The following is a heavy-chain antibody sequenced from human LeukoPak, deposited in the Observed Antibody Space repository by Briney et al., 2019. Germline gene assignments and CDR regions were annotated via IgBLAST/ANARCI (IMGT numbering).Heavy chain of an antibody. CDR2: INPADGST. D-gene: IGHD3-3*01. CDR3: ASGHWSGWATDAFEI. CDR1: GYTFTSSF. J-gene: IGHJ3*02. V-gene: IGHV1-46*01. Sequence: ASVKVSCRASGYTFTSSFMHWVRQAPGHGLEWMGIINPADGSTTYAQKFQGRVIMTRDTSTSTVYMELSSLRSEETAVYYCASGHWSGWATDAFEIWGQGAMVTVSS.